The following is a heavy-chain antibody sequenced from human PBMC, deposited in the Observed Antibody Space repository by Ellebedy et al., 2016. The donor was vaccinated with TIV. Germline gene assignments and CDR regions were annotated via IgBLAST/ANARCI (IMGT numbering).Heavy chain of an antibody. D-gene: IGHD1-7*01. CDR3: ARGHHGTTGYYYGMDV. J-gene: IGHJ6*02. V-gene: IGHV1-8*02. CDR1: GYTFTSYD. CDR2: MNPNSGNT. Sequence: AASVKVSCKAPGYTFTSYDINWVRQATGQGLEWMGWMNPNSGNTGYAQKFQGRVTMTRNTSISTDYMALSSLRSEYTAVYYCARGHHGTTGYYYGMDVWGQGTTVTVSS.